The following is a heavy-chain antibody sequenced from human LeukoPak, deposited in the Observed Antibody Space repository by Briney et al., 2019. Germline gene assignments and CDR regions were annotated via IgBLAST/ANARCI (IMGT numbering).Heavy chain of an antibody. CDR3: ARDRVHYDFWSGIKYGMDV. J-gene: IGHJ6*02. D-gene: IGHD3-3*01. CDR1: GFTFSSYA. Sequence: GGSLRPSCAASGFTFSSYAMHWVRQAPGKGLEWVAVISYDGSNKYYADSVKGRFTISRDNSKNTLYLQMNSLRAEDTAVYYCARDRVHYDFWSGIKYGMDVWGQGTTVTVSS. V-gene: IGHV3-30-3*01. CDR2: ISYDGSNK.